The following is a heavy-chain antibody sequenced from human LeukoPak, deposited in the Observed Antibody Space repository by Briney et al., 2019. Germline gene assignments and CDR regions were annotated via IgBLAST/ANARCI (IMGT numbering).Heavy chain of an antibody. Sequence: GGSLRLSCAASGFTFSSYSMNWVRQAPGKGLEWVSSISSSSSYIYYADSVKGRFTISRDNAKNSLYLHMNSLRAEDTAVYYCARVSGATSYYYYYGMDVWGQGTTVTVSS. CDR3: ARVSGATSYYYYYGMDV. CDR2: ISSSSSYI. D-gene: IGHD1-26*01. J-gene: IGHJ6*02. CDR1: GFTFSSYS. V-gene: IGHV3-21*01.